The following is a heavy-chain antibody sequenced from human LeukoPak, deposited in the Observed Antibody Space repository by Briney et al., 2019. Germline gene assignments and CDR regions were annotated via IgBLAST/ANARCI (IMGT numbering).Heavy chain of an antibody. CDR2: IYSGGST. J-gene: IGHJ4*02. CDR3: AREVPYYYGSGSRYLDY. CDR1: GFTVSSNY. V-gene: IGHV3-53*01. Sequence: GGSLRLSCAASGFTVSSNYMSWVRQAPGKGLEWVSVIYSGGSTYYADSVKGRFTISRDNSKNTLYLQMNSLRAEDTAVYYCAREVPYYYGSGSRYLDYWGQGTLVTVSS. D-gene: IGHD3-10*01.